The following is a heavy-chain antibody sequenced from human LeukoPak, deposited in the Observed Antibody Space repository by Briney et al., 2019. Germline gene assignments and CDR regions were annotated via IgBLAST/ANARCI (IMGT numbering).Heavy chain of an antibody. CDR3: ARVEATTARSYYYYNMDV. V-gene: IGHV3-21*06. Sequence: PGGSLRLSCAASGFTFTSYAMNWVRQAPGKGREWVSSITTGSSYIYYADSVRGRFTVSRDNAKNSLYLEMNSLRAADKAVYYGARVEATTARSYYYYNMDVWGKGTTVTVSS. CDR2: ITTGSSYI. D-gene: IGHD1-1*01. CDR1: GFTFTSYA. J-gene: IGHJ6*03.